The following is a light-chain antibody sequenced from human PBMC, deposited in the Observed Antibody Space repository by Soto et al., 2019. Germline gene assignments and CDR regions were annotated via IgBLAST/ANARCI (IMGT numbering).Light chain of an antibody. CDR2: DDN. CDR1: GCDIEGHY. CDR3: GVWDGSLSTVM. V-gene: IGLV1-51*01. Sequence: QSVLTQPPSVSAAPGQKVTISCSGSGCDIEGHYVSWYQQLPGTVPKLLIYDDNKRPSGIPDRFSGSKSGTSATLGITGIQAGDEADYYCGVWDGSLSTVMIGGGTKLTVL. J-gene: IGLJ2*01.